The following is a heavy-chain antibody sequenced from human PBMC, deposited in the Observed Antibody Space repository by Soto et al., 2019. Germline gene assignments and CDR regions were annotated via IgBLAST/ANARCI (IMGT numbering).Heavy chain of an antibody. D-gene: IGHD3-3*01. V-gene: IGHV3-30*03. CDR1: TISSNVHG. CDR2: ISNDGHGQ. CDR3: ARDIWSGDYKSFDS. Sequence: PGGSLRLSGTSPTISSNVHGIQWVRHAPAKGLEWLACISNDGHGQYYADAVKGRFTISRDYSKNTVDLQMNNMRNEKTAVYYCARDIWSGDYKSFDSWSPRTLV. J-gene: IGHJ5*01.